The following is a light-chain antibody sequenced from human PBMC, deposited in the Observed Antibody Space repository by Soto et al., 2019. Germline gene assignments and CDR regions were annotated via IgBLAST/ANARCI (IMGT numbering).Light chain of an antibody. CDR2: DTS. CDR3: QQNYSTSIT. J-gene: IGKJ5*01. V-gene: IGKV3-15*01. Sequence: EIVLTQSPATLCVSPGERATLSCRASQSGSSSLAWYQQRPGQAPRLLIYDTSTSAAGIPARFSGSGSGTDFTLTISSLQTEDFATYYCQQNYSTSITFGQGTKLDIK. CDR1: QSGSSS.